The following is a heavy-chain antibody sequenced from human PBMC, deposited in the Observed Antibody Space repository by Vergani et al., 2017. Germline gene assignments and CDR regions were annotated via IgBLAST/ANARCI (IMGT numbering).Heavy chain of an antibody. Sequence: QVQLVESGGGAVQPGRSLRLSCAASGFTFSSYGMHWVRQSPGKGLEWLAVISFDGSNKYYIDSVKGRFTISRDNSRNTLYLQLDSLRAEETAVYYWAKDGSPIELNYYLDYWGQGTLVTVSS. J-gene: IGHJ4*02. CDR2: ISFDGSNK. D-gene: IGHD1-26*01. CDR3: AKDGSPIELNYYLDY. V-gene: IGHV3-30*18. CDR1: GFTFSSYG.